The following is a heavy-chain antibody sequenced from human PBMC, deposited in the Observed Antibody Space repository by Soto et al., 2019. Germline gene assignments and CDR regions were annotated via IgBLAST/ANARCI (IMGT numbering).Heavy chain of an antibody. D-gene: IGHD3-9*01. V-gene: IGHV1-69*02. CDR1: GGTFSSYT. CDR2: IIPILGIA. CDR3: ARGPTPYDILTGYFDY. Sequence: SVKVSCKASGGTFSSYTISWVRQAPGQGLEWMGRIIPILGIANYAQKFQGRVTITADKSTSTAYMELSSLRSEDTAVYYCARGPTPYDILTGYFDYWGQGTLVTVSS. J-gene: IGHJ4*02.